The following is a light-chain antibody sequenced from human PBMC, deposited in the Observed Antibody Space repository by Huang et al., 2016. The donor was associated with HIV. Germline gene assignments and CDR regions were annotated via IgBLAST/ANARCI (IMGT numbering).Light chain of an antibody. J-gene: IGKJ2*01. CDR1: QSVSSY. V-gene: IGKV3-11*01. CDR3: QQRTNWPLYT. CDR2: DTS. Sequence: EIVLTQSPATLSLSPGERATLSCRASQSVSSYLAWYQQKPGQAPRLLIDDTSNRATDIPARCSGSGSGTDFTLTISSLEPEDFAVYYCQQRTNWPLYTFGQGTKLEIK.